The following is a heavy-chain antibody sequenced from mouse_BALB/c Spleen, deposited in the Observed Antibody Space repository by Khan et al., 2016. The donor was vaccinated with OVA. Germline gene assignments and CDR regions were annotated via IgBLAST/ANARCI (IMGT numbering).Heavy chain of an antibody. CDR1: GYSFTSYY. CDR3: TRHCYCDWFTE. V-gene: IGHV1S135*01. J-gene: IGHJ3*01. D-gene: IGHD2-12*01. Sequence: VQLKQSGPELMKPGASVKISCTASGYSFTSYYIHWVMQSPGKSLEWIGYIDPFSGGTTYNQKFKGKATLTVDKSSSTAYIHLSNLTSEDSAVYCCTRHCYCDWFTEWGKGNLVSVSA. CDR2: IDPFSGGT.